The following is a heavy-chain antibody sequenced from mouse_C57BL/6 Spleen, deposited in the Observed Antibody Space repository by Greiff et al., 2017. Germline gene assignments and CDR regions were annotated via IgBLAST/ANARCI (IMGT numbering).Heavy chain of an antibody. Sequence: EVKLQESGGGLVQPGGSLKLSCAASGFTFSDYYMYWVRQTPEKRLEWVAYISNGGGSTYYPDTVKGRFTISRDNAKNTLYLQMSRLKSEDTAMYYCARHSYGSSFDYWGQGTTLTVSS. CDR1: GFTFSDYY. J-gene: IGHJ2*01. CDR3: ARHSYGSSFDY. V-gene: IGHV5-12*01. CDR2: ISNGGGST. D-gene: IGHD1-1*01.